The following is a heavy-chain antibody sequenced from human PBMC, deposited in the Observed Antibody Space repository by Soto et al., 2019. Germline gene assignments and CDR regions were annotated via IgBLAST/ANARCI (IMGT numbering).Heavy chain of an antibody. CDR3: ANDFVVRGVPSHIDW. Sequence: QLQLQESGPGLLRPSETLSLTCSVSGGSINSGPYFWGWIRQPPGKGLEWIGTIYYTGKTYYNPSLQSRATLSVDTSRNQFSLRVHSVTATDTAFYYCANDFVVRGVPSHIDWWGQGLLVTVS. V-gene: IGHV4-39*01. J-gene: IGHJ4*02. CDR2: IYYTGKT. CDR1: GGSINSGPYF. D-gene: IGHD3-10*01.